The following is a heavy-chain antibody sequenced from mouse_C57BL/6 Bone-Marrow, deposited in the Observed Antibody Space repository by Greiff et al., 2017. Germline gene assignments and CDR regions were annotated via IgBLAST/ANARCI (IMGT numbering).Heavy chain of an antibody. CDR1: GYTFTSYW. D-gene: IGHD4-1*01. CDR3: ASGGWDGDY. J-gene: IGHJ2*01. V-gene: IGHV1-69*01. CDR2: IEPSDSYT. Sequence: VQLQQPGAELVMPGASVKLSCKASGYTFTSYWMHWVKQRPGQGLEWIGEIEPSDSYTNYNQKFKGKSTLTVDKSSSTASMQLRSLTSEDSAVYSYASGGWDGDYWGQGTTLTVSS.